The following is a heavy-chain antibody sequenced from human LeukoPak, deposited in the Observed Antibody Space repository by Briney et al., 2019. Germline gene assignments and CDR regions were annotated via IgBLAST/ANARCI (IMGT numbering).Heavy chain of an antibody. Sequence: GGSLRLSCAASGFTFSSYSMNWVRQAPGKGLEWVSVIYSGGSTYYADSVKGRFTISRDNSKNTLYLQMNSLRAEDTAVYYCARDRASLYIDYWGQGTLVTVSS. CDR2: IYSGGST. D-gene: IGHD5-24*01. CDR3: ARDRASLYIDY. J-gene: IGHJ4*02. V-gene: IGHV3-53*01. CDR1: GFTFSSYS.